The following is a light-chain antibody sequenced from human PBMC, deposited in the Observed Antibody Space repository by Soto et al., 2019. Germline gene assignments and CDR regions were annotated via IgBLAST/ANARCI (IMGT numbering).Light chain of an antibody. CDR2: KAS. CDR1: QNINNL. Sequence: DIQMTQSPSTLSASVGGRVTISCRASQNINNLLAWYQQKPGKVPKLLIYKASSLESGVPTRFSGSGSGTDFTITISSLQHDDFATYYCQHYYTYPYTFGQGTKLEIK. V-gene: IGKV1-5*03. CDR3: QHYYTYPYT. J-gene: IGKJ2*01.